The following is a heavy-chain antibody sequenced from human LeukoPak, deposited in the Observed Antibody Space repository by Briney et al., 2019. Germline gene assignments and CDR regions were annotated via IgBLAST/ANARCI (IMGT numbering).Heavy chain of an antibody. CDR1: GFTFSSYW. J-gene: IGHJ4*02. Sequence: PGGSLRLSCAASGFTFSSYWMSWVRQAPGKGLEWVANIKQDGSEKYYVDSVKGRFTISRDNSKNTLYLQMNSLRAEDTAVYYCAKDRVPGIAAPGPFDYWGQGTLVTVSS. CDR3: AKDRVPGIAAPGPFDY. V-gene: IGHV3-7*01. D-gene: IGHD6-13*01. CDR2: IKQDGSEK.